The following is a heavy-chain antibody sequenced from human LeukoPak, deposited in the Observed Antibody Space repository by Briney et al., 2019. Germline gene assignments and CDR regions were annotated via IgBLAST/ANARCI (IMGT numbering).Heavy chain of an antibody. CDR1: GFTFSSYA. CDR3: ANTYSSGWLLNYFDY. J-gene: IGHJ4*02. CDR2: ISGSGGST. D-gene: IGHD6-19*01. Sequence: PGGSLRLSCAASGFTFSSYAMSWVRQAPGKGLEWVSAISGSGGSTYYADSVKGRFTISRDNSKNTLYLQMNSLRAEDTAVYYCANTYSSGWLLNYFDYWGQGTLVTVSS. V-gene: IGHV3-23*01.